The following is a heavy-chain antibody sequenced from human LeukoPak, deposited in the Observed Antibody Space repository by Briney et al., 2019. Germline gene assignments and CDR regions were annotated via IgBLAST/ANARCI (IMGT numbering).Heavy chain of an antibody. D-gene: IGHD6-6*01. V-gene: IGHV3-30*03. CDR2: ISYDGSNK. J-gene: IGHJ4*02. CDR1: GFTFSSYG. Sequence: GGSLRLSCAASGFTFSSYGMHWVRQAPGKGLEWVAVISYDGSNKYYADSVKGRFTISRDNSKNTLYLQMNSLRAEDTAVYYCTRDGKGSIAAHGVDGSGGPGVDYWGQGTLVTVSS. CDR3: TRDGKGSIAAHGVDGSGGPGVDY.